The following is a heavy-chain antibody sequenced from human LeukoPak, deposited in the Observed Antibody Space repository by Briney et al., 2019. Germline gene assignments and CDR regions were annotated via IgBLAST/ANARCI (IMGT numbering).Heavy chain of an antibody. D-gene: IGHD3-22*01. CDR2: INHSGST. J-gene: IGHJ4*02. V-gene: IGHV4-34*01. CDR1: GGSISGYY. Sequence: PSETLSLACGVYGGSISGYYWSWIRQPPGKGLEWIGEINHSGSTNYNPSLKSRVTISVDTSKNQFSLKLSSVTAADTAAYYCARVSDYYDFSGYFYWGQGTLVTVSS. CDR3: ARVSDYYDFSGYFY.